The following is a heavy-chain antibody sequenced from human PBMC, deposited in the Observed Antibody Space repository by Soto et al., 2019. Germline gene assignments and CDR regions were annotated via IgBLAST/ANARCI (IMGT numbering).Heavy chain of an antibody. CDR2: IDPDGSQK. Sequence: EVQLVDSGGDLVQPGGSLRLSCAGSGFTFSTYWMSWVRQAPGKGLEWVANIDPDGSQKYYVDSVKGRFTISRDNAKNSLYLQMNSLRAEDTAVYYCARDMGPSGAYGYWGQGTLVTVSS. D-gene: IGHD1-26*01. CDR3: ARDMGPSGAYGY. CDR1: GFTFSTYW. V-gene: IGHV3-7*03. J-gene: IGHJ4*02.